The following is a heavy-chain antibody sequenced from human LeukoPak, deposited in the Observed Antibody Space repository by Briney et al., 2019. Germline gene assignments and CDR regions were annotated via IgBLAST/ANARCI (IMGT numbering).Heavy chain of an antibody. J-gene: IGHJ4*02. CDR3: ARTYYDSSGYSPIPSDY. CDR2: ISGSGGST. Sequence: GGSVRLSCAASGLTFSSHAMSWVRQAPGKGLEWVSAISGSGGSTYYADSVKGRFTISRDNSKNTLYLQMNSLRAEDTAVYYCARTYYDSSGYSPIPSDYWGQGTLVTVSS. D-gene: IGHD3-22*01. CDR1: GLTFSSHA. V-gene: IGHV3-23*01.